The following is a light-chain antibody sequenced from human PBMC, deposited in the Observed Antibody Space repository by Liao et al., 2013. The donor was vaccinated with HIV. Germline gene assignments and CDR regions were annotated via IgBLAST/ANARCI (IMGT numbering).Light chain of an antibody. CDR3: QAWDSNTYVV. J-gene: IGLJ2*01. V-gene: IGLV3-1*01. CDR2: QDT. Sequence: SYALTQPPSLSVSPGQTASITCSGDTLGDKYACWYQQKPGQSPVLVIYQDTKRPSGIPERFSGSNSGNTATLTISGTQAMDEADYYCQAWDSNTYVVFGGGTKLTVL. CDR1: TLGDKY.